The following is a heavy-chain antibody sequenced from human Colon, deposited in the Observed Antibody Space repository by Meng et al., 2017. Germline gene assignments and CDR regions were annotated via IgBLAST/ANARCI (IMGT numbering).Heavy chain of an antibody. Sequence: GESLKISCAASGFTFNKYGMNWVRQAPGKGLVWVSRVYNDESSAIYADSVKGRFTIPRDNAKNTLYLQMNTLRAEDTAVYYCVGSYFDYWGQGTLVTVSS. J-gene: IGHJ4*02. CDR2: VYNDESSA. V-gene: IGHV3-74*01. CDR1: GFTFNKYG. D-gene: IGHD1-26*01. CDR3: VGSYFDY.